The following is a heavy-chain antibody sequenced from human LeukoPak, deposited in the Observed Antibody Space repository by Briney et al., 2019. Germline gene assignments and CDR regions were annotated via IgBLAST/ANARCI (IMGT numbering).Heavy chain of an antibody. J-gene: IGHJ5*02. CDR1: GGSISSGGYY. D-gene: IGHD6-13*01. CDR3: ARADRSLLAAAGFDP. CDR2: IYHSGST. Sequence: SETLSLTCTVSGGSISSGGYYWSWIRQPPGKGLEWIGYIYHSGSTYYNPSLKSRVTISVDTSKNQFSLKLSSVTAADTAVYYCARADRSLLAAAGFDPWGQGTLVTVSS. V-gene: IGHV4-30-2*01.